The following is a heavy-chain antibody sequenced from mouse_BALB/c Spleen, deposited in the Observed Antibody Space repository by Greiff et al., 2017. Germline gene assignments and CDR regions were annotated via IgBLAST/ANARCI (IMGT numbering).Heavy chain of an antibody. D-gene: IGHD2-1*01. CDR1: GFTFSSFG. V-gene: IGHV5-17*02. Sequence: EVKLVESGGGLVQPGGSRKLSCAASGFTFSSFGMHWVRQAPEKGLEWVAYISSGSSTIYYADTVKGRFTISRDNPKNTLFLQMTSLRSEDTAMYYCARIYYDAMDYWGQGTSVTVSS. CDR3: ARIYYDAMDY. CDR2: ISSGSSTI. J-gene: IGHJ4*01.